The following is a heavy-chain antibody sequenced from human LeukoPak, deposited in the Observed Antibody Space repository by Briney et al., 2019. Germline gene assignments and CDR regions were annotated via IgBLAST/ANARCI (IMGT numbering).Heavy chain of an antibody. Sequence: SETLSLTCTVSGDSIKSNNLYWGWIRQPPGTGLEWIGSIYYSGSTYYNPSLKSRVTMSVDTSKNQFSLKLSSVTAADTAVYYCARHYSGSYYLWGQGTLVTVSS. J-gene: IGHJ5*02. CDR1: GDSIKSNNLY. CDR3: ARHYSGSYYL. D-gene: IGHD1-26*01. CDR2: IYYSGST. V-gene: IGHV4-39*01.